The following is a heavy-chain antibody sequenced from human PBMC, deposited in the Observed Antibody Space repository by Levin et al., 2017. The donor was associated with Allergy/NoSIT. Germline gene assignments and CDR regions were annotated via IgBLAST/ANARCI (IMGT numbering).Heavy chain of an antibody. CDR2: SYYSGST. J-gene: IGHJ4*02. Sequence: PSETLSLTCTVSGGSISSYYWSWIRQPPGMGLEWIGYSYYSGSTNYNPSLKSRVAISVDTSKNQFSLKLSSVTAADTAVYYCAGHYGSGFGYWGQGTLVTVSS. CDR3: AGHYGSGFGY. D-gene: IGHD3-10*01. V-gene: IGHV4-59*08. CDR1: GGSISSYY.